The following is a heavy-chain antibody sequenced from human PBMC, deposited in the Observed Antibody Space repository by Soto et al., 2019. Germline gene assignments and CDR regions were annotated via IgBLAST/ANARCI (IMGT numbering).Heavy chain of an antibody. Sequence: QVQLQESGPELVKPSQTLSLTCSVSGGSITTNGHYWTWIRQHPGQGLEWIAYIYYTGNSYLNPSVXSRLSISVDTSKTQFSLELRSVTAADTAVYYCAREQWGFDSWGQGTLVTVSS. V-gene: IGHV4-31*03. J-gene: IGHJ4*02. CDR2: IYYTGNS. CDR1: GGSITTNGHY. CDR3: AREQWGFDS. D-gene: IGHD6-19*01.